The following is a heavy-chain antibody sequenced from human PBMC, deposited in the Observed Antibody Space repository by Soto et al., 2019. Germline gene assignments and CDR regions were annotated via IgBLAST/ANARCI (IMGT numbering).Heavy chain of an antibody. J-gene: IGHJ4*02. D-gene: IGHD3-22*01. Sequence: PGGSLRLSCTASGSTFGDYAMSWVRQAPGKGLEWVGFIRSKAYGGTTEYAASVKGRFTISRDDSKSIAYLQMNSLKTEDTAVYYCTRGGYYYDSSGYYYEYYFDYWGQGTLVTVSS. CDR1: GSTFGDYA. V-gene: IGHV3-49*04. CDR2: IRSKAYGGTT. CDR3: TRGGYYYDSSGYYYEYYFDY.